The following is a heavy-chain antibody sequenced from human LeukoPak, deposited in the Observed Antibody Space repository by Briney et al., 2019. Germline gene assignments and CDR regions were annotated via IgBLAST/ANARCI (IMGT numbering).Heavy chain of an antibody. CDR1: GGFISGASNL. D-gene: IGHD3-3*01. V-gene: IGHV4-61*02. Sequence: SETLSLTCSVSGGFISGASNLWSWIPQPAGKKLEWIGRIYTSGNTNYNPSFESRVTISMDTSTNQVFLKLRSVTAADTAVYYCARSRESFGVIIPSWFDPWGQGTLVTVSS. CDR2: IYTSGNT. J-gene: IGHJ5*02. CDR3: ARSRESFGVIIPSWFDP.